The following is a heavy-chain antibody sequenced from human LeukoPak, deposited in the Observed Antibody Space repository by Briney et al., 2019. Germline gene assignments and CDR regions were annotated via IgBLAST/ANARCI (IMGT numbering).Heavy chain of an antibody. CDR2: IYYSGST. Sequence: PSETPSLTCTVSGGSISSGGYYWSWIRQHPGKGLEWIGYIYYSGSTYYNPSLKSRVTISVDTSKNQFSLKLSSVTAADTAVYYCARGPGIVGATDFDYWGQGTLVTVSS. V-gene: IGHV4-31*03. J-gene: IGHJ4*02. D-gene: IGHD1-26*01. CDR1: GGSISSGGYY. CDR3: ARGPGIVGATDFDY.